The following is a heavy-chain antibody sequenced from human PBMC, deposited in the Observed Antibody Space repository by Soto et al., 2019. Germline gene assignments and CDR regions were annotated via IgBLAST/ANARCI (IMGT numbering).Heavy chain of an antibody. CDR2: ISGSGGST. CDR1: GFTFSSYA. Sequence: GGSLRLSCAASGFTFSSYAMSWVRQAPGKGLEWVSAISGSGGSTYYADSVKGRFTISRDNSKNTLYLQMNSLRAEDTAVYYYASVQQLVRTFDYWGQGTRVTVSS. V-gene: IGHV3-23*01. J-gene: IGHJ4*02. D-gene: IGHD6-13*01. CDR3: ASVQQLVRTFDY.